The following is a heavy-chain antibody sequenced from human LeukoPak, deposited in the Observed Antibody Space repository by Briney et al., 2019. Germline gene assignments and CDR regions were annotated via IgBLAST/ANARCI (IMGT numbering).Heavy chain of an antibody. J-gene: IGHJ4*02. Sequence: PGGSLRLSCAASGFTFSSYAMSWVRQAPGKGLEWVSAISGSGGSTYYADSVKGRFTISRDNAKNSLYLQMNSLRAEDTAVYYCTRVGSSGSVDYWGQGTLVTVSS. D-gene: IGHD1-1*01. CDR3: TRVGSSGSVDY. V-gene: IGHV3-23*01. CDR1: GFTFSSYA. CDR2: ISGSGGST.